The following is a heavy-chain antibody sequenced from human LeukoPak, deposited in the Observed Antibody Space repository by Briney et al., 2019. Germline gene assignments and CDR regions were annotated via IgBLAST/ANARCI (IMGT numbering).Heavy chain of an antibody. D-gene: IGHD2-2*01. CDR1: GFTYSSYW. Sequence: GGSLTLSCAASGFTYSSYWMSWVRQAPGKGLEWVANIKQDGSEKYYVDSVKGRFTISRDNAKNSLYLQMNSLRAEDTAVYYCARAKYQLDILYYYYYMDVWGKGTTVTVSS. J-gene: IGHJ6*03. CDR3: ARAKYQLDILYYYYYMDV. CDR2: IKQDGSEK. V-gene: IGHV3-7*01.